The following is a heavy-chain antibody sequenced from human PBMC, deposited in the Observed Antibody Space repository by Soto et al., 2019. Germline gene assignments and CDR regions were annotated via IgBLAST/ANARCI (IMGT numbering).Heavy chain of an antibody. CDR3: ARGHNHYYDSSGYWYSSFDY. Sequence: GASVKLSCKASGYTFTSYGISWVRQAPRQGLEWMGGIIPIFGTANYAQKFQGRVTITADESTSTAYMELSSLRSEDTAVYYCARGHNHYYDSSGYWYSSFDYWVQGTLVTVSS. CDR1: GYTFTSYG. CDR2: IIPIFGTA. V-gene: IGHV1-69*13. J-gene: IGHJ4*02. D-gene: IGHD3-22*01.